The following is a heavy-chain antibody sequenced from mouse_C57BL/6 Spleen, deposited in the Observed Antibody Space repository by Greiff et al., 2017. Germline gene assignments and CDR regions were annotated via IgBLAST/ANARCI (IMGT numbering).Heavy chain of an antibody. J-gene: IGHJ2*01. CDR1: GYTFTDYN. V-gene: IGHV1-22*01. CDR2: INPNNGGT. D-gene: IGHD2-4*01. Sequence: VQLQQSGPELVKPGASVKMSCKASGYTFTDYNMHWVKQSHGKSLEWIGYINPNNGGTSYNQKFKGKATLTVNKPSSTAYMELRSLTSEDSAVYYCARGGYDCDVYWGRGTTLTVSS. CDR3: ARGGYDCDVY.